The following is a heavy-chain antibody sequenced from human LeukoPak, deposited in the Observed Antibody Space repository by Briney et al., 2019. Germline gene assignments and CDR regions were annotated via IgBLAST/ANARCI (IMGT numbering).Heavy chain of an antibody. J-gene: IGHJ4*02. D-gene: IGHD3-10*01. CDR1: GFTFSSYA. CDR3: ARVPSIWVRGVAIANPDY. CDR2: ISGSGGST. Sequence: PGGSLRLSCAASGFTFSSYAMSWVRQAPGKGLEWVSAISGSGGSTYYADSVKGRFTISRDNSKNTLYLQMNSLRAEDTAVYYCARVPSIWVRGVAIANPDYWGQGTLVTVSS. V-gene: IGHV3-23*01.